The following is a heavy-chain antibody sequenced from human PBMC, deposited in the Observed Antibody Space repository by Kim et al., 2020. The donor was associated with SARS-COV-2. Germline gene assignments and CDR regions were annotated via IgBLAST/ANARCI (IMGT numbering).Heavy chain of an antibody. CDR1: GFTVNSNY. CDR2: IYSGGST. Sequence: GGSLRLSCAASGFTVNSNYINWVRQAPGKGLEWVSVIYSGGSTYYADSVKGRFTISRDNSKNTLYLQMNSLRAEDTAVYYCARDHPATGTSPWGQGTLVT. CDR3: ARDHPATGTSP. D-gene: IGHD1-1*01. V-gene: IGHV3-53*01. J-gene: IGHJ5*02.